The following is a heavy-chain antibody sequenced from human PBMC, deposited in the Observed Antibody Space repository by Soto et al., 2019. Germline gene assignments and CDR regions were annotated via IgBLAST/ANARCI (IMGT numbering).Heavy chain of an antibody. CDR3: AKGGFSSFDY. CDR1: GFTFSSYT. CDR2: ISSTTTYI. Sequence: GGSLRLSCAASGFTFSSYTMNWVRQAPGKGLEWVSSISSTTTYIYYADSVKGRFTISRDNSKNTLYLQMNSLRAEDTAVYYCAKGGFSSFDYWGQGTLVTVSS. D-gene: IGHD3-3*02. J-gene: IGHJ4*02. V-gene: IGHV3-21*04.